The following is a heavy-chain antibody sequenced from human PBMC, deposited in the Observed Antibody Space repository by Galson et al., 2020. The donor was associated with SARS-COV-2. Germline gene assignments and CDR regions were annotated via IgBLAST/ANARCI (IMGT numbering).Heavy chain of an antibody. J-gene: IGHJ4*02. D-gene: IGHD6-13*01. Sequence: SETLSLTCTVSGGSLNNYYWNWILQPPGKGLEWIAYIYCDERISYNPSLKIRISISADTSKRQFYLKLNSVTAADTAVYYCARVTSFGSRWYGTMSFDSWGQGILVTVSS. V-gene: IGHV4-59*01. CDR1: GGSLNNYY. CDR2: IYCDERI. CDR3: ARVTSFGSRWYGTMSFDS.